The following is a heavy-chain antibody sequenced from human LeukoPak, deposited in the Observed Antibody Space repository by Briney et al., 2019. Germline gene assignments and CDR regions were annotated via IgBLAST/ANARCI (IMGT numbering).Heavy chain of an antibody. CDR2: IYHSGST. CDR3: ARVDLTGSPIN. CDR1: GGSISSGGYS. Sequence: PSETLSLTFAVSGGSISSGGYSWSWIRQPPGKGLEWIGYIYHSGSTNYNPSLKSRVTISVDTSKNQFSLKLSSVTAADTAVYYCARVDLTGSPINWGQGTLVTVSS. V-gene: IGHV4-30-2*01. D-gene: IGHD3-9*01. J-gene: IGHJ4*02.